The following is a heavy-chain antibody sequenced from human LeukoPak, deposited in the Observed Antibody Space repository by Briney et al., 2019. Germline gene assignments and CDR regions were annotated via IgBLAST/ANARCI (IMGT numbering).Heavy chain of an antibody. CDR3: ARDWYCTSTGCHDTFDI. D-gene: IGHD2-2*01. CDR2: ISTNTGDT. CDR1: GYTFIRYG. Sequence: GASVKVSCKASGYTFIRYGISSVRQAPGQALEWMGWISTNTGDTSYSQNFQGRVTLTTDTSTTTVNMELRSLRSDDTAVYYCARDWYCTSTGCHDTFDIWGQGTMVTVSS. V-gene: IGHV1-18*01. J-gene: IGHJ3*02.